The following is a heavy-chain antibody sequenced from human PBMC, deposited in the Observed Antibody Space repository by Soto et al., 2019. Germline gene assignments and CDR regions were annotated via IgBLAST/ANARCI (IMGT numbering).Heavy chain of an antibody. CDR1: GFTFSSYA. Sequence: GGSLRLSCAASGFTFSSYAMHWVRQAPGKGLEWVAVISYDGSNKYYADSVKGRFTISRDNSKNTLYLQMNSLRAEDTAVYYCARVLYDFRSGYYGPIDYWGQGTLVTVSS. CDR3: ARVLYDFRSGYYGPIDY. V-gene: IGHV3-30-3*01. D-gene: IGHD3-3*01. J-gene: IGHJ4*02. CDR2: ISYDGSNK.